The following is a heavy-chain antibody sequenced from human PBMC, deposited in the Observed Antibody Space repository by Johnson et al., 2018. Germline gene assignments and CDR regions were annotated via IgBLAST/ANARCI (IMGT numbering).Heavy chain of an antibody. V-gene: IGHV3-74*01. D-gene: IGHD5-18*01. CDR3: ARDDGYGLSWSYYYMDV. CDR2: INSDGSGT. Sequence: EVQLVETGGGLVQPGGSLRLSCAASGFSFSYYWMHWVRQAPGKGLVWVSRINSDGSGTSYSDSVKGRFTISRDNAKNTVYLQMNSLRAEETAVYYCARDDGYGLSWSYYYMDVWGKGTTVTVSS. J-gene: IGHJ6*03. CDR1: GFSFSYYW.